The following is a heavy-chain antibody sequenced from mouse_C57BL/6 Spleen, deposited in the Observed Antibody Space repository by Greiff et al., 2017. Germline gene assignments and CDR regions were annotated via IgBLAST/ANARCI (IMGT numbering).Heavy chain of an antibody. V-gene: IGHV7-3*01. D-gene: IGHD2-4*01. Sequence: EVHLVESGGGLVQPGGSLSLSCAASGFTFTDYYMSWVRQPPGKALEWLGFIRNRANGYTTEYSASVKGRFTISRDNSQSILYLQMNALRAEDSATYYCARSPYDYDRGYAMDYWGQGTSVTVSS. J-gene: IGHJ4*01. CDR3: ARSPYDYDRGYAMDY. CDR1: GFTFTDYY. CDR2: IRNRANGYTT.